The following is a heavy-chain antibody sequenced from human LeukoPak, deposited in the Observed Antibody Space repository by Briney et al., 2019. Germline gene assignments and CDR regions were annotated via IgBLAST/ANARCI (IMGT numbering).Heavy chain of an antibody. CDR1: GFTFSSYS. CDR2: ISSSSSYI. D-gene: IGHD3-10*01. V-gene: IGHV3-21*01. Sequence: GGSLRLSCAASGFTFSSYSMNWVRQAPGKGLEWVSSISSSSSYIYYADSVKGRFTISRDNAKNSLYLQMNSLRAEDTAVYYCARTLYGSGGHNWFDPWGQGTLVTVSS. CDR3: ARTLYGSGGHNWFDP. J-gene: IGHJ5*02.